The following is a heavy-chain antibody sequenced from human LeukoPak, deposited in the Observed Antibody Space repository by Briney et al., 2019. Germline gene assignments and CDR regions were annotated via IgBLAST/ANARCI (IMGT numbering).Heavy chain of an antibody. V-gene: IGHV4-59*01. J-gene: IGHJ4*02. D-gene: IGHD5-12*01. CDR3: AGQRGYSGYVHFDY. Sequence: PSETLSLTCTVSGGSIRSYYWSWIRQRPGKGLEWLGYNYSSGTTNYNPSLKSRVTISVDTSKNQFSLRLSSVTAADTAVYYCAGQRGYSGYVHFDYWGQGTLVTVSS. CDR2: NYSSGTT. CDR1: GGSIRSYY.